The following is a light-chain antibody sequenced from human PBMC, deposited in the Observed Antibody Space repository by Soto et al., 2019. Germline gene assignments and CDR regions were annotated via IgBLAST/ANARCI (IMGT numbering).Light chain of an antibody. J-gene: IGKJ3*01. Sequence: DIVMTQSPLSLPVTPGEPASISCRSSQSLLHSDGYYYLYWYVQKPGQSPRLLIYLGSKRASGIPDRISGIGSVTDFILKISRVEADDVGVYYCMQGLQTLPTFGPGIKVDIK. CDR1: QSLLHSDGYYY. CDR2: LGS. CDR3: MQGLQTLPT. V-gene: IGKV2-28*01.